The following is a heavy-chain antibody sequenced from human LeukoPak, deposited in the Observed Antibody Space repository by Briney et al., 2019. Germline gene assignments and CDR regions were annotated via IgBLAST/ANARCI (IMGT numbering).Heavy chain of an antibody. V-gene: IGHV3-23*01. CDR2: ISGSGDDT. Sequence: GGSLRLSCAASGFTFSSYAMSWVRQEPGKGPEWVSAISGSGDDTYYADSVKGRFTISRDNSKSTLNLQMNSLRREDTAVYYCAKAGNYDYVWGSYRYGDYWGQGTQVTVSS. J-gene: IGHJ4*02. D-gene: IGHD3-16*02. CDR1: GFTFSSYA. CDR3: AKAGNYDYVWGSYRYGDY.